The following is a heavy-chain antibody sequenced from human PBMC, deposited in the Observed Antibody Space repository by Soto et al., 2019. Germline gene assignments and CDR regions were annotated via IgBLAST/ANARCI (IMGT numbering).Heavy chain of an antibody. J-gene: IGHJ4*02. CDR3: ARGYCSSTSCYEFDY. CDR2: IYYSGNT. V-gene: IGHV4-59*01. CDR1: SGYIRSYY. Sequence: SETLSLTCTVSSGYIRSYYWNWIRQQPGKGLEWIGSIYYSGNTNYSPSLKSRVTISVDTSKKQFSLKLTSVTAADTAMYYCARGYCSSTSCYEFDYWGQGTLVTVSS. D-gene: IGHD2-2*01.